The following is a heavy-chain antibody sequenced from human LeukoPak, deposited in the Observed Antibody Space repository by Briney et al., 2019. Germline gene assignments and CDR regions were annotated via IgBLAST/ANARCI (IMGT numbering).Heavy chain of an antibody. CDR2: INTNTGNP. J-gene: IGHJ5*02. V-gene: IGHV7-4-1*02. Sequence: ASVKVSRKACGYTFSRYAMNWVRQAPGQGLEWVGWINTNTGNPTYAQDFTGRFVFSLDTSVTTTYLQISSLKAEDTAVYYCAREPRYCSTTSCYPTGLFDPWGQGTLVTVSS. CDR1: GYTFSRYA. CDR3: AREPRYCSTTSCYPTGLFDP. D-gene: IGHD2-2*01.